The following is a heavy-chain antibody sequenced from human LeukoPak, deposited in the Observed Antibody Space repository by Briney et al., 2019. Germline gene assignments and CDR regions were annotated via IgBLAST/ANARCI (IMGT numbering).Heavy chain of an antibody. V-gene: IGHV1-2*06. CDR3: ARETYNGRYYYFDY. D-gene: IGHD1-26*01. J-gene: IGHJ4*02. Sequence: ASVKVSCKASGYTLIDYYIHWVRQAPGQGLEWMGRINPKSGGTNHAQKFQGRVTMTRDTSISTAYMELSSLRSDDTAVYFCARETYNGRYYYFDYWGQGTLVTVSS. CDR1: GYTLIDYY. CDR2: INPKSGGT.